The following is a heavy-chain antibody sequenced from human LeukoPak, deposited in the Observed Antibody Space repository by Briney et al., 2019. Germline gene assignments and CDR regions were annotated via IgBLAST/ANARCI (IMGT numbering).Heavy chain of an antibody. J-gene: IGHJ4*02. D-gene: IGHD3-22*01. V-gene: IGHV3-7*01. CDR2: IKQDGSEK. Sequence: QPGGSLRLSCAASGFTFSSYWMSWVRQAPGKGLEWVANIKQDGSEKYYVDSVKGRFTISRDNAKNSLFLQMNSLRAEDTAVYYCAKTPLWSDYYDSSGPTRDYWGQGTLVTVSS. CDR1: GFTFSSYW. CDR3: AKTPLWSDYYDSSGPTRDY.